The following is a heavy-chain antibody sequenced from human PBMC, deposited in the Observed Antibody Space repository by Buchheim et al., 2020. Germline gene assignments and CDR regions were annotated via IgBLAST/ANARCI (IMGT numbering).Heavy chain of an antibody. V-gene: IGHV3-48*01. D-gene: IGHD3-9*01. CDR3: ARETVGLTAYFNYAMDV. Sequence: VQLVESGGALVQPGGSLRLSCAAAGFTFTSYSMNWVRQAPGKGLEWVSYISSTTTTIYYSDSVKGRFTISRDNAKNSLYLQMNSLRAEDTAVYYCARETVGLTAYFNYAMDVWGQGTT. CDR1: GFTFTSYS. CDR2: ISSTTTTI. J-gene: IGHJ6*02.